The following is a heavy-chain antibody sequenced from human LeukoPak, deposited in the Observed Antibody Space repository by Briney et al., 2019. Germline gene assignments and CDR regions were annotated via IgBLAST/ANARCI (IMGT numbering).Heavy chain of an antibody. Sequence: TGGSLRLSCAASGFTFSSYSMNWVRQAPGKGLEWVSSISSSSSYIYYADSVKGRFTISRDNAKNSLYLQMNSLRAEDTAIYYCTRVGYIDEGIDYWGQGTLVTVSS. V-gene: IGHV3-21*06. CDR1: GFTFSSYS. CDR3: TRVGYIDEGIDY. J-gene: IGHJ4*02. D-gene: IGHD5-24*01. CDR2: ISSSSSYI.